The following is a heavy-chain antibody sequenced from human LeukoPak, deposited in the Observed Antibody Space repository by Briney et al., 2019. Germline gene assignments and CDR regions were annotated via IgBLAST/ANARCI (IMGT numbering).Heavy chain of an antibody. V-gene: IGHV4-38-2*02. CDR1: GYSISSGYF. D-gene: IGHD3-9*01. CDR2: FYHSGIT. Sequence: SETLSLTCTVSGYSISSGYFWGWIRQPPGKGLEWIGSFYHSGITYYNPSLKSRVTISVEMSKNQFSLKLSSVTAADTAVYYCARVVRYFDWFSPPPQNYYYYMDVWGKGTTVTISS. CDR3: ARVVRYFDWFSPPPQNYYYYMDV. J-gene: IGHJ6*03.